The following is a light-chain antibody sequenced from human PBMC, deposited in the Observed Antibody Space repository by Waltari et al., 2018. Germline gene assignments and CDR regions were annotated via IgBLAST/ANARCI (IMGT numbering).Light chain of an antibody. CDR1: SGSVSTSYY. V-gene: IGLV8-61*01. Sequence: QTVVTQEPSFSVSPGGTITLTCGLNSGSVSTSYYPSWYQQTPGRARRTPSYRTNTRSSGVLVRCSGSLLGNRAALTIAGAQAANESGDHVGRDMGSGISVFGGGTKQTVL. J-gene: IGLJ3*02. CDR2: RTN. CDR3: GRDMGSGISV.